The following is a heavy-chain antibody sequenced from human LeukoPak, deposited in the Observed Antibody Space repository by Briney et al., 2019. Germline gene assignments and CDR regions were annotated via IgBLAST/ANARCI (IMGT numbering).Heavy chain of an antibody. D-gene: IGHD2-2*01. CDR2: IYRGGST. V-gene: IGHV3-53*01. CDR1: GFTVSSNY. CDR3: ARDYGLNCRSTSCAGAFDI. J-gene: IGHJ3*02. Sequence: GGSLRLSCAASGFTVSSNYMTWVRQAPGKGLEWVSIIYRGGSTYYADSVKGRFTISRDNSNNTLCLQMNSLRAEDTAVYYCARDYGLNCRSTSCAGAFDIWGQGTMVTVSP.